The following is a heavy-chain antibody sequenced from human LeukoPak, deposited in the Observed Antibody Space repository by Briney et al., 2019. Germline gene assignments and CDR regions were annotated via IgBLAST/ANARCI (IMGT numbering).Heavy chain of an antibody. CDR1: GGSISSSSYY. D-gene: IGHD6-19*01. Sequence: SETLSLTCTVSGGSISSSSYYWGWIRQPPGRGREWVGSIYYSGSTYYNASLKSRVTISVDTSKNQFSLKLSSVTAADTAVYYCVMGIAVAGTFDYWGQGTLVTVSS. J-gene: IGHJ4*02. CDR2: IYYSGST. V-gene: IGHV4-39*01. CDR3: VMGIAVAGTFDY.